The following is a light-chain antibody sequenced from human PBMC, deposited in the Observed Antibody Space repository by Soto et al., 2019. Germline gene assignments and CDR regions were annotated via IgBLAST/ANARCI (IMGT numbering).Light chain of an antibody. CDR1: QSVSSN. CDR3: QQYNNWPPLDT. V-gene: IGKV3-15*01. Sequence: IVMTQSPATLSVSPGERATLSCRASQSVSSNLPWYQQKPGQAPRLLIYGPSTRATGIPARFSGSGSGTEFTLTISSLQSEDFAVYFCQQYNNWPPLDTFGQGTKLEIK. J-gene: IGKJ2*01. CDR2: GPS.